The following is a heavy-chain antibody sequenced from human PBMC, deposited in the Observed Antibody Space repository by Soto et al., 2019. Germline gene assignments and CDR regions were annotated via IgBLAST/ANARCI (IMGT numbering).Heavy chain of an antibody. D-gene: IGHD6-19*01. J-gene: IGHJ4*02. CDR3: ARDWGSSGWPN. V-gene: IGHV4-31*03. CDR2: IYFTGST. Sequence: SETLSLTCTVSGHSLSSGGYYWSWIRQHPGKGLEWVGYIYFTGSTLYNPSLKSRLAMSLDTSKNQFSLKLGSVTAADTAIYYCARDWGSSGWPNWGPGTLVTVSS. CDR1: GHSLSSGGYY.